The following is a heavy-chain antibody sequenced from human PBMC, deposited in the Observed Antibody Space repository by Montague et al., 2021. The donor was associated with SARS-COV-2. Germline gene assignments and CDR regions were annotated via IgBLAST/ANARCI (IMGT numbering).Heavy chain of an antibody. CDR3: ARVVGFDFDY. CDR2: ISYSGST. V-gene: IGHV4-39*02. CDR1: AGSISTNSYY. J-gene: IGHJ4*02. D-gene: IGHD2-21*01. Sequence: SETLSLTCTVSAGSISTNSYYWAWIRQPPGKGLERIGSISYSGSTYFNPSLESRLTMSVDTSKNHFSLKLSSVTAADTAVYYCARVVGFDFDYWGQGTLATVSS.